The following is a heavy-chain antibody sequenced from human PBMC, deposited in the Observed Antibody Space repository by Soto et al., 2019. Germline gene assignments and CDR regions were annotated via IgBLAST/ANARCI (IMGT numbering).Heavy chain of an antibody. CDR3: ARGALTTQTYYYGMDV. CDR2: ISAYNGNT. Sequence: ASVKISCKASGYTFTSYGISWVRQAPGQGLEWMGWISAYNGNTNYAQKLQGRVTMTTDTSTSTAYMELRSLTSGDTAVYYCARGALTTQTYYYGMDVWGQGTTVTVSS. CDR1: GYTFTSYG. D-gene: IGHD1-1*01. V-gene: IGHV1-18*01. J-gene: IGHJ6*02.